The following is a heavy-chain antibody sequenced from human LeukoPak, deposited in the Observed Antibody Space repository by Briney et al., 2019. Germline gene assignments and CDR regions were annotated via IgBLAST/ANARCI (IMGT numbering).Heavy chain of an antibody. D-gene: IGHD3-3*01. CDR2: IGSSGGTT. V-gene: IGHV3-23*01. CDR1: GFTLSSCA. CDR3: AALSYDFRSGINWFDP. Sequence: GGSLRLSCGASGFTLSSCAMSWVRQAPGQGLEWVSAIGSSGGTTYYADSVKGRFTISRDDSKNTLNLQMNSLRVGDTAVYYCAALSYDFRSGINWFDPWGQGTLVTVSP. J-gene: IGHJ5*02.